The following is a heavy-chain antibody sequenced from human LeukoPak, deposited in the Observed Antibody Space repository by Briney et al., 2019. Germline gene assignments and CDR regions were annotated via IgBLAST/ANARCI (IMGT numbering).Heavy chain of an antibody. CDR2: FDPEDGET. V-gene: IGHV1-24*01. CDR3: ATDGIVVVPAAMWYYGMDV. D-gene: IGHD2-2*01. Sequence: GASVKVSCKVSGYTLTELSMHWVRQAPGKGLEWMGGFDPEDGETIYAQKFQGRVTMTEDTSTDTAYMELSSLRSEDTAVYYCATDGIVVVPAAMWYYGMDVWGQGTTVTVS. CDR1: GYTLTELS. J-gene: IGHJ6*02.